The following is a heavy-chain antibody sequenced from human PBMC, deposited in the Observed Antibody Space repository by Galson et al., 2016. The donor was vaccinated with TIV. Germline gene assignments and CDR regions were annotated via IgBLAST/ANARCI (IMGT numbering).Heavy chain of an antibody. V-gene: IGHV1-69*01. CDR1: GDTFSTYP. CDR3: AKDRNTAMDTYHYYYGMDV. Sequence: SCKASGDTFSTYPFNWVRQAPGQGLEWVGGFIPLFGTANYAQKFQGRVTITADESTSTLYMEVSSLRSEDTAVYYCAKDRNTAMDTYHYYYGMDVWGQGTTVTVSS. CDR2: FIPLFGTA. J-gene: IGHJ6*02. D-gene: IGHD5-18*01.